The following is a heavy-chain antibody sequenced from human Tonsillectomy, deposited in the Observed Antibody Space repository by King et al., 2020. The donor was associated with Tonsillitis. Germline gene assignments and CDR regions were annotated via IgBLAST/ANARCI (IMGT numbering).Heavy chain of an antibody. CDR3: ARTPREDDYGDYAPRYYYYYYMDV. D-gene: IGHD4-17*01. J-gene: IGHJ6*03. CDR2: TYYRSKWYY. Sequence: VQLQQSGPGLVKPSQTLSLTCAISGDSVSSNRAAWNWIRQSPSRGLEWLGRTYYRSKWYYDYAVSVKRRITINPYTSKNQFSLQLNPVTPEDTAVYYCARTPREDDYGDYAPRYYYYYYMDVWGKGTTVTVSS. V-gene: IGHV6-1*01. CDR1: GDSVSSNRAA.